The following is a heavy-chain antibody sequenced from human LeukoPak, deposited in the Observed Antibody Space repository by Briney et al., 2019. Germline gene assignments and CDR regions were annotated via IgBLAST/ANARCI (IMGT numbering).Heavy chain of an antibody. V-gene: IGHV3-20*04. D-gene: IGHD3-9*01. CDR2: INWNGGST. CDR1: GFTFDDYG. CDR3: ARDSASARLYDILTGYLADAFDI. Sequence: PGGSLRLSCAASGFTFDDYGMSWVRQAPGKGLEWVSGINWNGGSTGYADSVKGRFTISRDNAKNSLYLQMNSLRDEDTALYYCARDSASARLYDILTGYLADAFDIWGQGTMVTVSS. J-gene: IGHJ3*02.